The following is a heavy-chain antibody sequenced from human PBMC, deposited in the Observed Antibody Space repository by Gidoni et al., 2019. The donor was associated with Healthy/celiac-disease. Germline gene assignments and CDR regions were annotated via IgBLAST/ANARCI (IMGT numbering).Heavy chain of an antibody. CDR3: ARDLEAQLIDYGDYVGWFDP. CDR2: INPSGGST. J-gene: IGHJ5*02. V-gene: IGHV1-46*01. CDR1: GYTFTSYY. Sequence: QVQLVQSGAEVKKPGASVKVSCKASGYTFTSYYMHWVRQAPGQGLEWMGIINPSGGSTSYAQKFQGRVTMTRDTSTSTVYMGLSSLRSEDTAVYYCARDLEAQLIDYGDYVGWFDPWGQGTLVTVSS. D-gene: IGHD4-17*01.